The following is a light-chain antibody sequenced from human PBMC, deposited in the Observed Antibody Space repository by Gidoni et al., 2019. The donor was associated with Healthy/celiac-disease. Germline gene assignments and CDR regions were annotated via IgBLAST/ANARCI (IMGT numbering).Light chain of an antibody. CDR3: QQYGSSPPIT. CDR2: GAS. J-gene: IGKJ5*01. CDR1: QSVSSSY. Sequence: VLTQSPVTLSLSPGVRATLSCRASQSVSSSYLAWYQQKPGQAPRLLIYGASSRATGIPDRCSGSGSGTDFTLTISRLEPEEFSVYYCQQYGSSPPITFGQGTRLEIK. V-gene: IGKV3-20*01.